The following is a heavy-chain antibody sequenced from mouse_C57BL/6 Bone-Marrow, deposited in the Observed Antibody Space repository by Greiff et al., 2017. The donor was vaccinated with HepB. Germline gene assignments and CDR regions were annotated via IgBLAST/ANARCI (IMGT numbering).Heavy chain of an antibody. CDR2: IDPSDSYT. Sequence: QVQLQQPGAELVMPGASVKLSCKASGYTFTSYWMHWVKQRPGQGLEWIGEIDPSDSYTNYNQKFKGKSTLTVDKSSSTAYMQLSSRTSEDSAVYYCAGGPNWENFDYWGQGTTLTVSS. CDR1: GYTFTSYW. D-gene: IGHD4-1*02. V-gene: IGHV1-69*01. J-gene: IGHJ2*01. CDR3: AGGPNWENFDY.